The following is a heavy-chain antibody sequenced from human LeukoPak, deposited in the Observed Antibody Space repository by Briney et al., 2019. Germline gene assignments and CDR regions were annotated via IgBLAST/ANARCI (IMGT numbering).Heavy chain of an antibody. CDR1: GFVFSTYS. D-gene: IGHD3-10*01. J-gene: IGHJ4*02. Sequence: GGSLRLSCPASGFVFSTYSMNWVRQAPGKGLDGVSSISRGDNYIFYADSVKGRFTISRDNAKNSVYLQMNSLRAEDTAVYYCARGGGDYYGSDYWGQGKLVTVSS. CDR3: ARGGGDYYGSDY. V-gene: IGHV3-21*01. CDR2: ISRGDNYI.